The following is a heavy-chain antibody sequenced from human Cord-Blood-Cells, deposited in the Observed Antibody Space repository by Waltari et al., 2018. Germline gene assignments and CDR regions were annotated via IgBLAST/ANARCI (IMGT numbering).Heavy chain of an antibody. D-gene: IGHD6-13*01. CDR2: IRYDGSNK. Sequence: QVQLVESGGGVVQPGGSLRLSCAASGFTFSSYGMHWVRQAPGKGLEWVAFIRYDGSNKYYADSVKGRFTISRDNSKNTLYLQMNSLGAEDTAVYYCAKDSGQQLDYWGQGTLVTVSS. CDR1: GFTFSSYG. V-gene: IGHV3-30*02. J-gene: IGHJ4*02. CDR3: AKDSGQQLDY.